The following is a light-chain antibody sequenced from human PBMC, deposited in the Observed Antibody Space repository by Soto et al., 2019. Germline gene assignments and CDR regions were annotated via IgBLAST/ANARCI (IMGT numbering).Light chain of an antibody. Sequence: DIQMTQSPSSLSASVGDRVTITCRASQSISSWLAWYQQKPGTAPKVLIYHASNLQSGVPSRFSGSGSGTDFTLTISSLQPEDFATYYCQQANSLPWTFGQGTKVDI. V-gene: IGKV1-12*01. CDR3: QQANSLPWT. CDR1: QSISSW. CDR2: HAS. J-gene: IGKJ1*01.